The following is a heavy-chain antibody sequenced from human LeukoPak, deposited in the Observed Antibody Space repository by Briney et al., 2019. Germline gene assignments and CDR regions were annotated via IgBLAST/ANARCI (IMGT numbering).Heavy chain of an antibody. D-gene: IGHD3-3*01. V-gene: IGHV3-43*01. J-gene: IGHJ3*02. Sequence: PGGSLRLSCAASGFAFDDYTMHWVRQAPGKGLEWVSLISWVGGSTYYAASVKGRFTISRDNNKNPLYLQMNSLRTEDTALYYCAKDEIRGRYDFWSGYYLGGAFDIWGQGTMVTVSS. CDR2: ISWVGGST. CDR3: AKDEIRGRYDFWSGYYLGGAFDI. CDR1: GFAFDDYT.